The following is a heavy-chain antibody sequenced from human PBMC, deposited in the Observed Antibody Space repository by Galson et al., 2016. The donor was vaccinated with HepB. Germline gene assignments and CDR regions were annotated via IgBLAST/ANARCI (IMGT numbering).Heavy chain of an antibody. CDR3: ARASLWCGELFSDGMDV. CDR2: INPEGGST. J-gene: IGHJ6*02. Sequence: SVKVSCKASGYNFISFHLHWVRQAPGQGLEWVGIINPEGGSTIHAQKFQGRVTMTRDTSTSTVYLELSSLRYEDTAVYYCARASLWCGELFSDGMDVWGQGTTVTVSS. D-gene: IGHD3-10*01. CDR1: GYNFISFH. V-gene: IGHV1-46*01.